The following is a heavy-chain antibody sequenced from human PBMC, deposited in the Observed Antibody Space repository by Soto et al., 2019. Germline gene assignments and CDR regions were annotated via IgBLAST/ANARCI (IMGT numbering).Heavy chain of an antibody. V-gene: IGHV4-4*02. D-gene: IGHD1-26*01. Sequence: QVQLQESGPGLVKPSGTLSLTCAVFGGSISNSNWWTWVRQPPGKELDWIGEIFHSVSTNYKSSLMGRVTISVDKANNPFSLKLSSVTAADTAVYYCARRPIVGAAIWGQGTLVTVSS. CDR3: ARRPIVGAAI. J-gene: IGHJ4*02. CDR2: IFHSVST. CDR1: GGSISNSNW.